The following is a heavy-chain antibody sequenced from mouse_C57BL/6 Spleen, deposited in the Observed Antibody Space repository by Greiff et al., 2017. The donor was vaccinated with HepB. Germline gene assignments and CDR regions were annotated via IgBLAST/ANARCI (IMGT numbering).Heavy chain of an antibody. D-gene: IGHD2-5*01. Sequence: EVKLMESGPELVKPGASVKMSCKASGYTFTDYNMHWVKQSHGKSLEWIGYINPNNGGTSYNQKFKGKATLTVNKSSSTAYMELRSLTSEDSAVYYCARAYYSNYYFDYWGQGTTLTVSS. V-gene: IGHV1-22*01. CDR3: ARAYYSNYYFDY. J-gene: IGHJ2*01. CDR2: INPNNGGT. CDR1: GYTFTDYN.